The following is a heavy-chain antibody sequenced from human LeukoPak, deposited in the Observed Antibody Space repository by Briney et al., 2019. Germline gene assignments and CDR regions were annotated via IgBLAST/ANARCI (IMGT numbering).Heavy chain of an antibody. Sequence: GGSLRLSCAASGFTFSSYGMHWVRQAPGKGLEWVAFIRYDGSNKYYADSVKGRFTISRDNSKNTLYLQMNSLRAEDTAVYYCAKEWVEDIVVVVAATRTASIDYWGQGTLVTVSS. CDR2: IRYDGSNK. CDR3: AKEWVEDIVVVVAATRTASIDY. D-gene: IGHD2-15*01. CDR1: GFTFSSYG. V-gene: IGHV3-30*02. J-gene: IGHJ4*02.